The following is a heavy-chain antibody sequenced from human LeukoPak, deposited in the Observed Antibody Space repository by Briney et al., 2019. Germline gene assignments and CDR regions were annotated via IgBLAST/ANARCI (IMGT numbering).Heavy chain of an antibody. Sequence: GGSLRLSCAASGSTFSSYSMNWVRQAPGKGLEWVGRIRSKTDGGTTDYAAPVKGRFSISRDDSKDMLYLQMNSLKIEATAVYYCTAPWGSAGYWGQGTLVTVSS. CDR3: TAPWGSAGY. V-gene: IGHV3-15*01. CDR1: GSTFSSYS. CDR2: IRSKTDGGTT. J-gene: IGHJ4*02. D-gene: IGHD3-16*01.